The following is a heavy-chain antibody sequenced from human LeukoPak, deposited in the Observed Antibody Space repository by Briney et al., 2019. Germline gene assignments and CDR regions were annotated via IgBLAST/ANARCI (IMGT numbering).Heavy chain of an antibody. CDR1: GYTFTSYG. J-gene: IGHJ5*02. Sequence: ASVKASCKASGYTFTSYGISWVRLAPGQGLECMGWISAYNGNTNYAQKLQGRVTMTTDTSTSTAYMELRSLRSDDTAVYYCARGKPPYSSSWFDPWGQGTLVTVSS. CDR2: ISAYNGNT. V-gene: IGHV1-18*01. CDR3: ARGKPPYSSSWFDP. D-gene: IGHD6-13*01.